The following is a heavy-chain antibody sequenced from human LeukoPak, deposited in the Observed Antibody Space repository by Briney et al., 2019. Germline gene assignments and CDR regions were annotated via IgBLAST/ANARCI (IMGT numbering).Heavy chain of an antibody. J-gene: IGHJ4*02. CDR3: ARPGQLGEYTPYYFDY. V-gene: IGHV5-51*01. Sequence: GESLKISCKVSGYSFPNYWIGWVRQMPGKGLEWMNIIYPGDSDTRYSPSFQGQVTISADKSNNTAYLQWSSLKASDTAMYYCARPGQLGEYTPYYFDYWGQGTLVTVSS. CDR2: IYPGDSDT. CDR1: GYSFPNYW. D-gene: IGHD3-16*01.